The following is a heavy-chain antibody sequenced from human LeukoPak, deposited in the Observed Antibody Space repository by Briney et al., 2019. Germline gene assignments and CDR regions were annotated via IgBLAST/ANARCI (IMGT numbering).Heavy chain of an antibody. CDR2: ISGYKGNT. J-gene: IGHJ4*02. V-gene: IGHV1-18*01. CDR3: AREGRIAVDGTRPLYFDY. Sequence: ASVKVSCKASGYTFTNYGINWVRQAPGQGLEWMGWISGYKGNTNYAKRFQARVTMTTDTSTSTVYMELRSLRSDDTAVYYCAREGRIAVDGTRPLYFDYWGQGTLVTVSS. D-gene: IGHD6-19*01. CDR1: GYTFTNYG.